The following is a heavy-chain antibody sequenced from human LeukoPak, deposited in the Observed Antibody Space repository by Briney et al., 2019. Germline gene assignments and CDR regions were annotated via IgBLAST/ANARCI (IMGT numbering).Heavy chain of an antibody. CDR2: FDPEDGET. CDR3: ATDRLSLDYDSSGYRDAFDI. D-gene: IGHD3-22*01. J-gene: IGHJ3*02. V-gene: IGHV1-24*01. CDR1: GYTLTELS. Sequence: ASVKVSCKVSGYTLTELSMHWVRQAPGKGLEWMGGFDPEDGETIHAQKFQDRVTMTEDTSTDTAYMELSSLRSEDTAVYYCATDRLSLDYDSSGYRDAFDIWGQGTMVTVSA.